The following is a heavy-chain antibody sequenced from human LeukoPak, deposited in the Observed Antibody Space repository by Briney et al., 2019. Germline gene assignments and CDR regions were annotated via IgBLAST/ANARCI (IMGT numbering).Heavy chain of an antibody. D-gene: IGHD1-1*01. CDR2: ISSNGGST. CDR1: GFTFSSYA. J-gene: IGHJ4*02. CDR3: VKDSQGSMEFDY. V-gene: IGHV3-64D*09. Sequence: GGSLRLSCAAPGFTFSSYAMHSVRQAPGKGLEYVSAISSNGGSTYYADSVKGRFTISRDNSKNTLYLQMSSLRAEDTAVYYCVKDSQGSMEFDYWGQGTLVTVSS.